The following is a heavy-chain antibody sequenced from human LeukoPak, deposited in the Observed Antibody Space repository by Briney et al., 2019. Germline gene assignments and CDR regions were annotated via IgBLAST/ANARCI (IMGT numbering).Heavy chain of an antibody. J-gene: IGHJ4*02. CDR1: GFTFTSSA. D-gene: IGHD1-26*01. CDR2: IVVGSGNT. V-gene: IGHV1-58*01. CDR3: ARFSLNGGYIVGATTIDY. Sequence: SVKVSCKASGFTFTSSAVQWVRQARGQRLEWTGWIVVGSGNTNYAQKFQERVTITRDMSTSTAYMELSSLRSEDTAVYYCARFSLNGGYIVGATTIDYWGQGTLVTVSS.